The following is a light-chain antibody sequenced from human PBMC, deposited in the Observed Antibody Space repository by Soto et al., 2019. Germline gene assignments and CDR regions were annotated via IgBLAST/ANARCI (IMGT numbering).Light chain of an antibody. J-gene: IGKJ4*01. CDR3: QQYNSWSGVT. V-gene: IGKV1-9*01. CDR2: AAS. Sequence: DIQLTQSPSFLSASVGDRVTITCRASQGISSSLAWYQQKPGEAPKLLIYAASTLQSGVPSRFSGSGSGTEFTLTISSLQPDDFATYHCQQYNSWSGVTFGGGTKVDIK. CDR1: QGISSS.